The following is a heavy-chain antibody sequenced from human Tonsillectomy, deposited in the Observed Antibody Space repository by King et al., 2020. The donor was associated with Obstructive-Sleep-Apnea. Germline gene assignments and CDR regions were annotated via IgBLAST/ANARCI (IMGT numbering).Heavy chain of an antibody. Sequence: QLQESGPGLVKPSETLSLTCTVSVGSISSSYWRWIRQPPGKGLEWIGYIYYSGITNYNPSLKSRVTISVDTSKNQFSLKLSSVTAADTAVYFCARLRRMIVVDTGLVFDYWGQGTLVTVSS. CDR3: ARLRRMIVVDTGLVFDY. CDR1: VGSISSSY. V-gene: IGHV4-59*08. J-gene: IGHJ4*02. D-gene: IGHD3-22*01. CDR2: IYYSGIT.